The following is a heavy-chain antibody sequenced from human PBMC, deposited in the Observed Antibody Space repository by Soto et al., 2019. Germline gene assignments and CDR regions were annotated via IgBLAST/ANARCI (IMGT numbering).Heavy chain of an antibody. CDR3: ARDRAAGGY. Sequence: GGSLRLSCAASRFSLSTYEMNWVRQAPGKGLEWVAYISSGSDTIHYADSVRGRFTVSRDNAKNSLYLQMNSLRVEDTALYYCARDRAAGGYWGQGTLVTVSS. CDR2: ISSGSDTI. D-gene: IGHD6-13*01. V-gene: IGHV3-48*03. J-gene: IGHJ4*02. CDR1: RFSLSTYE.